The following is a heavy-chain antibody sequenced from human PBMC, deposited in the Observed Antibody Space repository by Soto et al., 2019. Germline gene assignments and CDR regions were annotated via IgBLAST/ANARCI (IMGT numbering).Heavy chain of an antibody. D-gene: IGHD3-22*01. CDR1: GYTFTSYG. CDR3: ARDHFIIDYYDNSGYLYYFDS. Sequence: ASVNVSCKASGYTFTSYGISWVRQAPGQGLEWMAWISPYNFNTNYAQKLQDRISMTTDTSTSTAYMELRSLRSDDTAVYYCARDHFIIDYYDNSGYLYYFDSWGQGTIVTVSS. V-gene: IGHV1-18*01. J-gene: IGHJ4*02. CDR2: ISPYNFNT.